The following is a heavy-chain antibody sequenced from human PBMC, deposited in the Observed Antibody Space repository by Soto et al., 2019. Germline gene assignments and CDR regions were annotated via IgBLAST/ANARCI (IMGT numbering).Heavy chain of an antibody. Sequence: QVQLEESGGGVVQSGRSLRLSCAASGFTFSIYGMHWVRQAPGKGLEWVASLWADGSHECYADSVKGRFTVSRDNSKGTVYLQMNSLRAEDTALYYCAREPTGGNDAFDIWGQGTMVTVSS. J-gene: IGHJ3*02. V-gene: IGHV3-33*01. D-gene: IGHD3-16*01. CDR3: AREPTGGNDAFDI. CDR2: LWADGSHE. CDR1: GFTFSIYG.